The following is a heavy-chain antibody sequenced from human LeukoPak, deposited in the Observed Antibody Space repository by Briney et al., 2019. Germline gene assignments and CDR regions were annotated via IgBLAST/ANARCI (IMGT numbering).Heavy chain of an antibody. CDR2: IDDRAETT. J-gene: IGHJ4*02. CDR1: GFTFRSSA. D-gene: IGHD3/OR15-3a*01. Sequence: PGGSLRLSCAASGFTFRSSAMSWVRQAPGKGLGWVSAIDDRAETTYYADSVKGRFTISRDNSKNTLYLQLTSLRVDDTAVYYCAKVATWTYFDSWGQGTLVTVSP. V-gene: IGHV3-23*01. CDR3: AKVATWTYFDS.